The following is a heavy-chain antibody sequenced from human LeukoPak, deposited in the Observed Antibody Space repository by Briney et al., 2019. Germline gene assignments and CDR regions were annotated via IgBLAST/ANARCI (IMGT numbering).Heavy chain of an antibody. CDR2: ISAYNGNT. V-gene: IGHV1-18*01. CDR1: GYTFTSYG. J-gene: IGHJ5*02. Sequence: ASVKVSCKASGYTFTSYGISWVRQAPGQGLEWMGWISAYNGNTNYAQKLQGRVTMTTDTSTSTAYMGLRSLSSDDTAVYYCAGERGGTYYYDSTWFDPWGQGTLVTVSS. D-gene: IGHD3-22*01. CDR3: AGERGGTYYYDSTWFDP.